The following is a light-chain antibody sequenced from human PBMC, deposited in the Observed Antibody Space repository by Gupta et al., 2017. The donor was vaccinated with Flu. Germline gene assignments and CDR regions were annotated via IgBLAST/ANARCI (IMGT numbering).Light chain of an antibody. CDR3: SSYTSSTAHV. V-gene: IGLV2-14*01. CDR1: SSDIGGYNY. Sequence: QSALTPPASVSGSPGPSVTIPRTGTSSDIGGYNYVSWYQQHPGKAPKLMISEVTNRPSGVSNRFSGSKSSNTASLTISGLQAEDEADYYCSSYTSSTAHVFGTGTKVTVL. CDR2: EVT. J-gene: IGLJ1*01.